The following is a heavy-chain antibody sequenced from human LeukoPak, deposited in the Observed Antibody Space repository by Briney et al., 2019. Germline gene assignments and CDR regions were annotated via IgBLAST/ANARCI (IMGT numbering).Heavy chain of an antibody. CDR2: IYTSGST. D-gene: IGHD2-2*03. CDR3: GRVDVSAPYFDY. CDR1: SGSISSYY. V-gene: IGHV4-4*07. J-gene: IGHJ4*02. Sequence: PSETLSLTCTVSSGSISSYYWRWLRQPAGKGMEWIGRIYTSGSTSDNPSLKGRVTRPVDKSKDQSARKLGSVTAADPAVYYGGRVDVSAPYFDYWGQGTLVTVSS.